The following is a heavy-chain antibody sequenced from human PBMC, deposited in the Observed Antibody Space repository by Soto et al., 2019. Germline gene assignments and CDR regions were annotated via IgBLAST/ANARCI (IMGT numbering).Heavy chain of an antibody. Sequence: QLQLQESGPGLVQPSETLSLTCTVSGVSISSHGYFWGWIRQPPGKGLEWIGMISYSGSTYYSPSLKRRVTISADPSKNQLSLRLSSVTAADTAVFHCMNYNSGWKYWGQGTVVTVSS. CDR2: ISYSGST. CDR3: MNYNSGWKY. CDR1: GVSISSHGYF. J-gene: IGHJ4*02. V-gene: IGHV4-39*01. D-gene: IGHD5-12*01.